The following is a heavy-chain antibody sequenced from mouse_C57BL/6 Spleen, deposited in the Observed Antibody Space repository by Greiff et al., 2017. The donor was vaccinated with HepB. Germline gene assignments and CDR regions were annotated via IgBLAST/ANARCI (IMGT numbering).Heavy chain of an antibody. Sequence: EVKLMESEGGLVQPGSSMKLSCTASGFTFSDYYMAWVRQVPEKGLEWVANINYDGSSTYYLDSLKSRFIISRDNAKNILYLQMSSLKSEDTATYYCARGGYGSSRFFDYWGQGTTLTVSS. CDR2: INYDGSST. CDR3: ARGGYGSSRFFDY. V-gene: IGHV5-16*01. J-gene: IGHJ2*01. CDR1: GFTFSDYY. D-gene: IGHD1-1*01.